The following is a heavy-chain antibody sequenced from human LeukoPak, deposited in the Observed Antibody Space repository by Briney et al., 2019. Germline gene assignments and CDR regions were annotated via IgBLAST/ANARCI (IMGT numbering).Heavy chain of an antibody. CDR2: IYTGGNT. Sequence: GGSLRLSCAASGFTVDSNYLSWVRQAPGKGLEWVSTIYTGGNTYYAASVKGRFTISRDFSKNTVFLHMNSLRAEDSAMYYCARGDDSGYYDYFDYWGQGALVAVSS. D-gene: IGHD3-22*01. CDR3: ARGDDSGYYDYFDY. CDR1: GFTVDSNY. V-gene: IGHV3-53*01. J-gene: IGHJ4*02.